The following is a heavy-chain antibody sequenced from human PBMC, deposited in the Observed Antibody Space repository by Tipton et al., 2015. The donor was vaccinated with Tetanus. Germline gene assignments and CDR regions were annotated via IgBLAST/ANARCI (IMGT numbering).Heavy chain of an antibody. CDR3: AREVPAAGHFDS. D-gene: IGHD2-2*01. J-gene: IGHJ4*02. CDR1: GGLITTGGYS. V-gene: IGHV4-30-2*01. CDR2: IYQTDST. Sequence: TLSLTCTVSGGLITTGGYSWGWIRQPPGQGLEWLGYIYQTDSTYYNPSVRSRLTLSLQRSKNQVSLKLSSVTAADTAVYYCAREVPAAGHFDSWGQGTLVTVSS.